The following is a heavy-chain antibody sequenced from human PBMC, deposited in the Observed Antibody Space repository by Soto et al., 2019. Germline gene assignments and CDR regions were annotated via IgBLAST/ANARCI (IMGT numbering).Heavy chain of an antibody. D-gene: IGHD2-21*01. CDR1: GFIFNNYA. J-gene: IGHJ2*01. V-gene: IGHV3-23*01. CDR2: VSGRGGSA. Sequence: EVQLLESGGGLVQRGGSRRLSCAASGFIFNNYAMTWVRQAPGKGLEWVARVSGRGGSAYYADSVKGRLTISRDNSNNTLYLQMTSVRGEDTAVYYCVRRAGGAVVWYYDLWGRGTLVSVFS. CDR3: VRRAGGAVVWYYDL.